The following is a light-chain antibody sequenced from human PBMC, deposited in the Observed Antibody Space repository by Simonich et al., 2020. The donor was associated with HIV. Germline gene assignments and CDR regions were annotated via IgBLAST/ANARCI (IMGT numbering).Light chain of an antibody. V-gene: IGKV4-1*01. CDR1: QSVLYSSNNKNY. Sequence: DIQMTQSPDSLAVSLGERATINCKSSQSVLYSSNNKNYLVWYQQKPGQPPKLLIYWASTRESGVPDRFSGSGSGTDFTLTISRLQAEDVAVYYCQQYYTTPRTFGQGTKVEIK. J-gene: IGKJ1*01. CDR3: QQYYTTPRT. CDR2: WAS.